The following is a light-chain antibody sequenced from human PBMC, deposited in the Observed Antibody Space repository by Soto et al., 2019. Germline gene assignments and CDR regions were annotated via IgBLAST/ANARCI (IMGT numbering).Light chain of an antibody. CDR1: QSITGW. CDR3: QQYYGWPRT. CDR2: KAS. J-gene: IGKJ1*01. V-gene: IGKV1-5*03. Sequence: DIQMTQSPPTLSASVGDRVTISCRASQSITGWLAWFQQKPGKAPKLLISKASKLESGVPSRFSGSGSGTDFTLAISSLQSEDLAVYYCQQYYGWPRTFGQGTKVDIK.